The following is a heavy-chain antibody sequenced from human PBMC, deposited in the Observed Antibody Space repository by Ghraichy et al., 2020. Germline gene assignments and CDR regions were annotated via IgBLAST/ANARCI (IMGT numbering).Heavy chain of an antibody. CDR3: ARHGNRRARFDP. CDR1: GGSISSYY. J-gene: IGHJ5*02. Sequence: SETLSLTCTVSGGSISSYYWSWIRQPPGKGLEWIGYIYTSGSTNYNPSLKSRVTISVDTSKNQFSLKLSSVTAADTAVYYCARHGNRRARFDPWGQGTLVTVSS. CDR2: IYTSGST. D-gene: IGHD5-24*01. V-gene: IGHV4-4*09.